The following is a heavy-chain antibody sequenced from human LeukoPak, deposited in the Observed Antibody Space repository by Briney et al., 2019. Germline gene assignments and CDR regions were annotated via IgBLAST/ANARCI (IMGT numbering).Heavy chain of an antibody. J-gene: IGHJ5*02. Sequence: ASVKVSCKASGYNFGSYDINWVRQASGQGLEWIGWMNPYSGRTDFAPKFYGRLTMTKNTSIDTAYLELSSLGSEDTAIYSCARGRGLGMSMNRGALFDPWGQGTLVSVSS. CDR2: MNPYSGRT. CDR1: GYNFGSYD. CDR3: ARGRGLGMSMNRGALFDP. V-gene: IGHV1-8*01. D-gene: IGHD3-10*01.